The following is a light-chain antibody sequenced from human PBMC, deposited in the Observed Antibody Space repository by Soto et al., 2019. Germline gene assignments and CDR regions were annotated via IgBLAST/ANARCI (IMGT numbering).Light chain of an antibody. CDR2: DVS. V-gene: IGLV2-14*01. Sequence: QSVLTQPASVSGSPGQSITISCTGTSSDVGGYNYVSWYQQHPGKAPKLMIYDVSNRPSGVSNRFSGSKSGNTASLTISGLGAEDEADYYCSSYTSSSTPVVFGGGTKLTVL. CDR1: SSDVGGYNY. J-gene: IGLJ2*01. CDR3: SSYTSSSTPVV.